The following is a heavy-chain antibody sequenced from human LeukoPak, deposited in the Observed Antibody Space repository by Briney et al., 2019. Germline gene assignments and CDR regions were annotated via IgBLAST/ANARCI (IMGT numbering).Heavy chain of an antibody. CDR3: AREGDYYDSSGYYWP. J-gene: IGHJ4*02. CDR1: GGSFSGYY. D-gene: IGHD3-22*01. CDR2: INHSGST. Sequence: KPSETLSLTCAVYGGSFSGYYWSWIRQPPGKGLEWIGEINHSGSTNYNPSLKSRVTISVDTSKNQFSLKLSSVTAADTAVYYCAREGDYYDSSGYYWPWGQGTLVTVSS. V-gene: IGHV4-34*01.